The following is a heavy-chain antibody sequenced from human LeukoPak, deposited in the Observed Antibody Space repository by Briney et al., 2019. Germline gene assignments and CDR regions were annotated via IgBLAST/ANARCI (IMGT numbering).Heavy chain of an antibody. CDR1: GFTFSSYG. CDR3: AKDSVVVVAATPALVY. D-gene: IGHD2-15*01. CDR2: ISYDGSNK. J-gene: IGHJ4*02. V-gene: IGHV3-30*18. Sequence: GGSLRLSCAASGFTFSSYGMHWVRQAPGKGLEWVAVISYDGSNKYYADSVKGRFTISRDNSKNTLYLQMNSLRAEDTAVYYCAKDSVVVVAATPALVYWGQGTLVTVSS.